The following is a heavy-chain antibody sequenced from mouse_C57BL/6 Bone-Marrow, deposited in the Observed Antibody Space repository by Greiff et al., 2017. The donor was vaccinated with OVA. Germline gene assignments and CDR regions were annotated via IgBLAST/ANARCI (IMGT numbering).Heavy chain of an antibody. J-gene: IGHJ1*03. Sequence: EVKLVESGPVLVKPGASVKMSCKASGYTFTDYYMNWVKQSHGKSLEWIGVINPYNGGTSYNQKFKGKATLTVDKSSSTAYMELNSLTSEDSAVYYCARWGFWDGYFDVWGTGTTVTVSS. V-gene: IGHV1-19*01. CDR3: ARWGFWDGYFDV. CDR1: GYTFTDYY. CDR2: INPYNGGT. D-gene: IGHD4-1*01.